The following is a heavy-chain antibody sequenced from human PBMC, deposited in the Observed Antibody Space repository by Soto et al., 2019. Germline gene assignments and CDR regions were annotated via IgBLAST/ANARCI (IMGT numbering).Heavy chain of an antibody. CDR1: GGSVSSGSYY. D-gene: IGHD3-22*01. V-gene: IGHV4-61*01. J-gene: IGHJ4*02. Sequence: SETLSLTCAVSGGSVSSGSYYWIWFRHPPGKGLEWIGYIYYNGRTSYNPSLNSRVTISVDTSKNQFSLKLSSVTAADPAGYYCARDGSSGYSYGWRQGTLVAVS. CDR2: IYYNGRT. CDR3: ARDGSSGYSYG.